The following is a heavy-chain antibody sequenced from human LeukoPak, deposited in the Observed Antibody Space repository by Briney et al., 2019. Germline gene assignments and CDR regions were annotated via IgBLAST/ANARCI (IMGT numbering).Heavy chain of an antibody. Sequence: GGSLRLSCAASGFTFDDYTMHWVRQAPGKGLEWVSLISWDGGSTYYADSVKGRFTISRDNSKNTLYLQMNSLRAEDTAVYYCARDYYGSGSYWGNWFDPWGQGTLVTVSS. D-gene: IGHD3-10*01. CDR3: ARDYYGSGSYWGNWFDP. V-gene: IGHV3-43*01. CDR1: GFTFDDYT. J-gene: IGHJ5*02. CDR2: ISWDGGST.